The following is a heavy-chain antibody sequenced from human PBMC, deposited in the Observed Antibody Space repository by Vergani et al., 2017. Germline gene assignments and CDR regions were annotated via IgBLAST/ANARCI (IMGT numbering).Heavy chain of an antibody. CDR2: IYWDDDK. CDR1: GFSLNTPRLG. CDR3: ARIRRRGRSGYDFFDF. Sequence: QITLKESGPTLVKPTQTLTLTCTFSGFSLNTPRLGVAWIRQPPGKALEWLALIYWDDDKRYSPSLESRLTITKDTSKNQVVLIMTNMDPVDTGTYYCARIRRRGRSGYDFFDFWGQGILVTVAS. D-gene: IGHD5-12*01. J-gene: IGHJ4*02. V-gene: IGHV2-5*02.